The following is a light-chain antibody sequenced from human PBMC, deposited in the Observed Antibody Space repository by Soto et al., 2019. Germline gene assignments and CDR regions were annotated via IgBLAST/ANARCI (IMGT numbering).Light chain of an antibody. V-gene: IGKV1-39*01. Sequence: IQMTQSPFTPCGSVGDSVTISFRASQTISGYLNWYQQKPGKAPELLIYAASYLGNGVPSRFSGSGSGTYFTLTISSLQPEELATYYCQQSYTTPLTFGGGT. J-gene: IGKJ4*01. CDR2: AAS. CDR1: QTISGY. CDR3: QQSYTTPLT.